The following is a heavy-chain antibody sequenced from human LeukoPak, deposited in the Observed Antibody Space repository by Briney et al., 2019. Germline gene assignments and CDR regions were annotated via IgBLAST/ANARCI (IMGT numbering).Heavy chain of an antibody. CDR2: IRYDGSNK. Sequence: GGSLRLSCAASGFTFSSYGMRWVRQAPGKGLEWVAFIRYDGSNKYYADSVKGRFTISRDNSKNTLYLQMNSLRAEDTAVYYCAKVRAYGSGSYLYFDYWGQGTLVTVSS. J-gene: IGHJ4*02. CDR1: GFTFSSYG. D-gene: IGHD3-10*01. V-gene: IGHV3-30*02. CDR3: AKVRAYGSGSYLYFDY.